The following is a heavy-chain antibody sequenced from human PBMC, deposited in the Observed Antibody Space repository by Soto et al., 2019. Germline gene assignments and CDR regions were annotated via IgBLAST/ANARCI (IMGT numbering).Heavy chain of an antibody. CDR2: IYYSGST. CDR1: GGSISSSSYY. CDR3: AKTTPPHFRYYYYGMDV. J-gene: IGHJ6*02. D-gene: IGHD4-17*01. Sequence: SETLSLTCTVSGGSISSSSYYWGWIRQPPGKGLEWIGSIYYSGSTYYNPSLKSRFTISVDTSKNQFSLKLSSVTAADTAVYYCAKTTPPHFRYYYYGMDVWGQGTTVT. V-gene: IGHV4-39*01.